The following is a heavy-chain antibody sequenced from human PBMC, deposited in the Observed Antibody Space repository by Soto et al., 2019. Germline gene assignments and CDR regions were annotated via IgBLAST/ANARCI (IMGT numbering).Heavy chain of an antibody. Sequence: VASVKVSCKASGGTFSSYAISWVRQAPGQGLEWMGGIIPIFGTANYAQKFQGRVTITADESTSTAYMELSSLRSEDTAVYYCARDSLYYYDSSGPYYYYGMDVWGQGTTVTVSS. J-gene: IGHJ6*02. CDR3: ARDSLYYYDSSGPYYYYGMDV. V-gene: IGHV1-69*13. CDR1: GGTFSSYA. CDR2: IIPIFGTA. D-gene: IGHD3-22*01.